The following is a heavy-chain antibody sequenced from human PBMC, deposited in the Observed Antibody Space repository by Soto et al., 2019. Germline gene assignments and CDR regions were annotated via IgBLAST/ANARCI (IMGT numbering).Heavy chain of an antibody. CDR3: ASEFCSGGNCYTYYFDP. J-gene: IGHJ5*02. D-gene: IGHD2-15*01. V-gene: IGHV3-13*05. CDR1: GFTFSAYD. CDR2: IGAADDP. Sequence: GGSLRLSCAASGFTFSAYDMHWVRQTTGKGLEWVSAIGAADDPYYLGSVKGRFTISRENAKNSLYLQMNSLRAEDTAVYYCASEFCSGGNCYTYYFDPWGQGIQVTVSS.